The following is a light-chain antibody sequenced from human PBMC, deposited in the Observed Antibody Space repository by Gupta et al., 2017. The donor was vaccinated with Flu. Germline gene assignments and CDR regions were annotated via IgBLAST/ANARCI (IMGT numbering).Light chain of an antibody. Sequence: SLAQPASASGSPGPSITIACTGTSSDVGSYNLVCWYQHHAGKAHKVIIDEGSKRPAGVSNRFSGSKSGNTASLTISGRKSEDEDLYYGCSDGGVSIYVFGTGTKVTVL. V-gene: IGLV2-23*01. CDR1: SSDVGSYNL. J-gene: IGLJ1*01. CDR3: CSDGGVSIYV. CDR2: EGS.